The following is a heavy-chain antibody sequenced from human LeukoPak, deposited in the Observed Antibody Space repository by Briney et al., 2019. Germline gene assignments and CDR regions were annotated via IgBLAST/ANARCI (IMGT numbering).Heavy chain of an antibody. D-gene: IGHD6-19*01. J-gene: IGHJ4*02. Sequence: GRSLRLSCAASGFTFSSYGMHWVRQAPGKGLERVAVIWYDGSNKYYADSVKGRFTISSDNSKNTLYLQMNSLRAEDTAVYYCARDRGISSGWYASCVYWGQGTLVTVSS. V-gene: IGHV3-33*01. CDR2: IWYDGSNK. CDR1: GFTFSSYG. CDR3: ARDRGISSGWYASCVY.